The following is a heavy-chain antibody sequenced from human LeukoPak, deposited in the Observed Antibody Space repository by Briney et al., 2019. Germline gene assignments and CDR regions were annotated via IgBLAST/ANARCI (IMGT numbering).Heavy chain of an antibody. J-gene: IGHJ6*03. Sequence: SETLSLTCAVYGGSFSGYYWSWIRQPPGKGLEWIGEINHSGSTNYNPSLKSRVTISVDTSKNQFSPKLSSVTAADTAVYYCARGRPYCSSTSCPREYYYYMDVWGKGTTVTVSS. CDR3: ARGRPYCSSTSCPREYYYYMDV. CDR1: GGSFSGYY. V-gene: IGHV4-34*01. D-gene: IGHD2-2*01. CDR2: INHSGST.